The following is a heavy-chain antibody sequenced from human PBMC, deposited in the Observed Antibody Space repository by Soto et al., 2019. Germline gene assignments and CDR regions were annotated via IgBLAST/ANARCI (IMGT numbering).Heavy chain of an antibody. D-gene: IGHD6-19*01. CDR2: INTDNGNT. J-gene: IGHJ4*02. CDR3: ARDGAKVAGTVFPLDY. Sequence: ASVKVSCKASGYTFISYAMHWVRQAPGQRLEWMGWINTDNGNTKYSQKFQGRVTITRDTSASTAYMELSSLRSEDTAVYYCARDGAKVAGTVFPLDYWGQGNLVTVSS. CDR1: GYTFISYA. V-gene: IGHV1-3*04.